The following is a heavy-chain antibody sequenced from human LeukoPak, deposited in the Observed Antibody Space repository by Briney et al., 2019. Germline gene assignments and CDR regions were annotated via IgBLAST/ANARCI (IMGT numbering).Heavy chain of an antibody. CDR1: GFTVSSNY. J-gene: IGHJ6*02. D-gene: IGHD1-1*01. V-gene: IGHV3-66*02. CDR3: ARDQGGTGRPYYYGMDV. CDR2: IYSGGST. Sequence: PGGSLRLSCAASGFTVSSNYMSWVRQAPGKGLEWVSIIYSGGSTYYADSVKGRFTISRDNSKNTLYLQMNSLRAEDTAVYYCARDQGGTGRPYYYGMDVWGQGTTVTVSS.